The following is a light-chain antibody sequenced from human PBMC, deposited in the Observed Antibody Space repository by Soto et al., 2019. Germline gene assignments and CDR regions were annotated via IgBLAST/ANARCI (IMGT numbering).Light chain of an antibody. V-gene: IGLV1-47*01. Sequence: QSVLTQPPSASGTPGQRVTISCSGSSSNIESNYVYWYQQLPGTAPRLLIYRNNQRPSGVPDRFSGSKSGTSASLAIIGLQSEDEADYYCAAWDDGLNGSVFGAGTKVTVL. CDR3: AAWDDGLNGSV. CDR2: RNN. CDR1: SSNIESNY. J-gene: IGLJ1*01.